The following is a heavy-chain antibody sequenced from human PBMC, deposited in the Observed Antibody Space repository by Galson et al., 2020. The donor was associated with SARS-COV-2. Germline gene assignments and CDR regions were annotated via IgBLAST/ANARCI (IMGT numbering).Heavy chain of an antibody. J-gene: IGHJ5*02. V-gene: IGHV1-24*01. Sequence: ASVKVSCKVSGYTLTELSMHWVRQAPGQGLEWMGGFNPEDGDTIYAQKFQGRLTMTEDTSTDTAYLELSSLRSEDTAVYYCATVGLYCSGGSCDPTNWCDPWGQGTLVTVSS. CDR1: GYTLTELS. CDR3: ATVGLYCSGGSCDPTNWCDP. CDR2: FNPEDGDT. D-gene: IGHD2-15*01.